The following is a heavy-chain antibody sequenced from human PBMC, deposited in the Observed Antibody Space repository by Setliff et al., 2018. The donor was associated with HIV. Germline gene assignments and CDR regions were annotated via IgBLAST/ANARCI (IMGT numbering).Heavy chain of an antibody. CDR2: IYYSGSA. CDR1: GASISGSDYY. V-gene: IGHV4-39*01. Sequence: SETLSLTCSVFGASISGSDYYWGWIRQLPEKGLEWIGSIYYSGSAYHNPSLKSRVAMSVDTAKKQFSLKLTSLTGADTAVYYCVRVGGGSWLGIHYYYYMDVWGKGITVTVTS. J-gene: IGHJ6*03. CDR3: VRVGGGSWLGIHYYYYMDV. D-gene: IGHD2-15*01.